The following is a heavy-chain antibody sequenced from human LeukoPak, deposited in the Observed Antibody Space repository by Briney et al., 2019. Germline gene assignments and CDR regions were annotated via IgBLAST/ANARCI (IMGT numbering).Heavy chain of an antibody. V-gene: IGHV4-59*01. J-gene: IGHJ4*02. CDR3: ARVGDSGSSFDY. Sequence: SETLSLTCTVSGGSINNFYWYWVRQPPGKGLEWIGYIYYTGGTNYNPSLKSRVTISVDTSKDLFSLRLTYLTAADTAVYYCARVGDSGSSFDYWGQGIQVTVSS. CDR1: GGSINNFY. D-gene: IGHD3-10*01. CDR2: IYYTGGT.